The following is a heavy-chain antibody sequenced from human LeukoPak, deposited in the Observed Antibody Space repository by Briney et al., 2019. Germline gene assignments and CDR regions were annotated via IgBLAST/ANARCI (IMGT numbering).Heavy chain of an antibody. CDR3: ARGLTRYSGPYYFDY. Sequence: GGSLRLSCAVSTFTFSSYEMNWVRQAPGKGLEWVSYISSSGSTIYYADSVKGRFTISRDNAKSSLYLQMNSLRAEDTAVYYCARGLTRYSGPYYFDYWGQGTLVTVSS. V-gene: IGHV3-48*03. J-gene: IGHJ4*02. CDR2: ISSSGSTI. D-gene: IGHD1-1*01. CDR1: TFTFSSYE.